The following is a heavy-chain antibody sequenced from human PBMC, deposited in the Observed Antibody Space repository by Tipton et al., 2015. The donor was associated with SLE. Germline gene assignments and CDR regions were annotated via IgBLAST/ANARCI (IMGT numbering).Heavy chain of an antibody. J-gene: IGHJ3*02. Sequence: SLRLSCAASGFTFSSYAMHWVRQAPGKGLEWVAFIRYDGSSQYYADSVKGRFTISRDNSKNTVYLQMNSLRPEDTAVYYCAKGAALIWGQGTMVTVSS. CDR2: IRYDGSSQ. D-gene: IGHD6-6*01. CDR3: AKGAALI. V-gene: IGHV3-30*02. CDR1: GFTFSSYA.